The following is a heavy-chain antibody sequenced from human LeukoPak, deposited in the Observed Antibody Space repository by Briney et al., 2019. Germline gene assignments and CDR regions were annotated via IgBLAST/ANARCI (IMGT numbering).Heavy chain of an antibody. D-gene: IGHD5-18*01. CDR3: AAGSQSTALIK. CDR1: GGSTSSNY. V-gene: IGHV4-4*07. J-gene: IGHJ4*02. Sequence: AETLSLTCTVSGGSTSSNYWSWIRQPAGKGLEWIGRMYTTGKTNYNPTLKSRVTISLDTSKKQFSLRLTSVTAADTAVYYCAAGSQSTALIKWGQGTLFTVSS. CDR2: MYTTGKT.